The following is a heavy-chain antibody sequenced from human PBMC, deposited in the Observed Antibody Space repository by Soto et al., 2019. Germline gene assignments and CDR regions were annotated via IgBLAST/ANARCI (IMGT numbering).Heavy chain of an antibody. CDR1: GVSVSNRTHY. Sequence: SETLSLTCEVSGVSVSNRTHYWTWIRQPPGKGLEWIGFLYYGGTNYNPSLKSRLTIALDTSKNQPSLNLSSVTAADTAVYYCVREPGLTARPDDKYYYYGLDVWGQGTTVTVSS. V-gene: IGHV4-61*01. CDR3: VREPGLTARPDDKYYYYGLDV. J-gene: IGHJ6*02. CDR2: LYYGGT. D-gene: IGHD3-22*01.